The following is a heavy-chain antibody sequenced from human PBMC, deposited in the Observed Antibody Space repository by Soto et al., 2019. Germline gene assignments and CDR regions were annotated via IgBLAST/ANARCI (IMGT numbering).Heavy chain of an antibody. D-gene: IGHD2-15*01. CDR2: IGTYNGDT. CDR1: GYTFTSYG. Sequence: QVQLVQSGAEVKKPGASVKVSCKASGYTFTSYGISWVRQAPGQGLGWMGWIGTYNGDTNYAQSFQGSVTMTTDTSTSTVYMELRSLRSDDTAVYYCARVRSELGYCSGGSCLPYYYGMDVWGQGTTVTVSS. V-gene: IGHV1-18*01. CDR3: ARVRSELGYCSGGSCLPYYYGMDV. J-gene: IGHJ6*02.